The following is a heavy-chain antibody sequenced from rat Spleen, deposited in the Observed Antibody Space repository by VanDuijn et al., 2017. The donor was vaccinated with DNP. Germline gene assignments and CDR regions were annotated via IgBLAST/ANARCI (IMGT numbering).Heavy chain of an antibody. CDR1: GFSITSNY. D-gene: IGHD1-7*01. Sequence: EVQLQESGPGLVEPSQSLSLTCSVTGFSITSNYWGWIRKFPGNKMEYIGHISYSGSTNYNPSLKSRISITRDTSKNHFFLHLNSVTSEDSATYYCARWTRYFDYWGQGIMVTVSS. J-gene: IGHJ2*01. CDR3: ARWTRYFDY. V-gene: IGHV3-1*01. CDR2: ISYSGST.